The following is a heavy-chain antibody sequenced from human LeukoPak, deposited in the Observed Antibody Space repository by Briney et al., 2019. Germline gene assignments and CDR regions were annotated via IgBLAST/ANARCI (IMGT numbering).Heavy chain of an antibody. D-gene: IGHD4-17*01. CDR1: GFTFSTYA. J-gene: IGHJ4*02. CDR3: AREVSTATVTQNY. V-gene: IGHV3-33*08. CDR2: IWYDGNNK. Sequence: QPGRSLRLSCAASGFTFSTYAMHWVRQAPGKGLEWVAVIWYDGNNKYYADSVKGRFTISRDNSKNTLYLQMNSLRAEDTAVYYCAREVSTATVTQNYWGQGTLVTVSS.